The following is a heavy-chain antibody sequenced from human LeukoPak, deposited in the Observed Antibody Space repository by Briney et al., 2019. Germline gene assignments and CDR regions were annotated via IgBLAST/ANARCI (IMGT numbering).Heavy chain of an antibody. CDR3: ARDSGSLRGAFDI. V-gene: IGHV3-48*03. J-gene: IGHJ3*02. CDR1: GFTFSSYE. Sequence: GGSLRLSCVVSGFTFSSYEMNWVRQAPGKGLEWVSYISSGGSIIYYADSVKGRFTFSRDNAKNSLYLQMNSLRAEDTAVYYCARDSGSLRGAFDIWGRGTMVTVSS. CDR2: ISSGGSII. D-gene: IGHD1-26*01.